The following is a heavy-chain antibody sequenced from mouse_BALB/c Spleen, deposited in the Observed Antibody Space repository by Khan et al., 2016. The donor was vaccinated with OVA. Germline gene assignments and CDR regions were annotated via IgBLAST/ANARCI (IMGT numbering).Heavy chain of an antibody. CDR1: GYIFTDYV. V-gene: IGHV1-77*01. D-gene: IGHD1-1*02. Sequence: QVQLQPSGPELVKPGASVKMSCKASGYIFTDYVINWVKQRTGQGLEWIGEIYPGSGSTYYNEKFKGKATLTADKSSNTAYMQLSNLTSEDSAVYFCAKNYASWFAYWGQGTLVTVSA. CDR3: AKNYASWFAY. J-gene: IGHJ3*01. CDR2: IYPGSGST.